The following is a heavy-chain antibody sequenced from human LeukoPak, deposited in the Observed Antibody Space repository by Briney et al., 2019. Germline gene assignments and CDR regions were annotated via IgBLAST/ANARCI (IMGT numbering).Heavy chain of an antibody. V-gene: IGHV3-15*01. CDR2: IKSKTDGGTT. D-gene: IGHD3-10*01. CDR1: GFSVSTNH. Sequence: AGGSLRLSCAASGFSVSTNHMTWVRQAPGKGLEWVGRIKSKTDGGTTDYAAPVKGRFTISRDDSKNTLYLQMNSLKTEDTAVYYCTTDSAPWGQGTLVTVSS. CDR3: TTDSAP. J-gene: IGHJ5*02.